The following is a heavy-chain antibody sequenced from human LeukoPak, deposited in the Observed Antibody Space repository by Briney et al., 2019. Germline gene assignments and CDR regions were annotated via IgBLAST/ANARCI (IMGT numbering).Heavy chain of an antibody. J-gene: IGHJ5*01. CDR3: ARKLYYYVTSALCWFDS. D-gene: IGHD3-22*01. CDR2: INQDGSEK. V-gene: IGHV3-7*05. Sequence: GGSLPQTFAASGFTFSTYWMSWVRQAPGQGLEWVATINQDGSEKYYVDSVKGRFTISRDDAKNSLYQQMNSLRAEDTAVYYCARKLYYYVTSALCWFDSWGQGTLVTVSS. CDR1: GFTFSTYW.